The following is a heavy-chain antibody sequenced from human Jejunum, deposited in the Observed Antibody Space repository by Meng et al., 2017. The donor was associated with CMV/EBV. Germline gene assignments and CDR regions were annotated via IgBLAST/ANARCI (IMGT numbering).Heavy chain of an antibody. V-gene: IGHV1-8*01. CDR1: GYTFTSYD. Sequence: VQLGQSGAEVKKPGAPVKVSCKASGYTFTSYDINWVRQGTGQGLEWMGWMNPNRGTTGYAQKFQGRVTMTRNISKSTAYMDLSSLRSEDTAVYYCATGVADFEYWGQGTLVTVSS. D-gene: IGHD6-19*01. CDR2: MNPNRGTT. J-gene: IGHJ4*02. CDR3: ATGVADFEY.